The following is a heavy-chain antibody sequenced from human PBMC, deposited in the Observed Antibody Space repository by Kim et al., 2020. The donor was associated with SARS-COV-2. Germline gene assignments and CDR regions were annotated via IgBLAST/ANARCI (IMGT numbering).Heavy chain of an antibody. V-gene: IGHV4-34*01. D-gene: IGHD3-10*01. CDR3: ARGRLIIWFGELLYSGVAFDI. Sequence: SETLSLTCAVYGGSFSGYYWSWIRQPPGKGLEWIGEINHSGSTNYNPSLKSRVTISVDTSKNQFSLKLSSVTAADTAVYYCARGRLIIWFGELLYSGVAFDIWGQGTMVTVSS. CDR2: INHSGST. J-gene: IGHJ3*02. CDR1: GGSFSGYY.